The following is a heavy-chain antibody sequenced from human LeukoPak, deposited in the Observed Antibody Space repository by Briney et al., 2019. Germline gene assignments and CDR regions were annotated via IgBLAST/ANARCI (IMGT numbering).Heavy chain of an antibody. Sequence: SGGSLRLSCAASAFTFSKHAMTWVRQAPGKGLEWVPSININGDRTYYADSVKGRFTISRDNSKNTLYLQMNSLRVEDTALYYCANEIRPNDYWGQGTLVTVS. CDR2: ININGDRT. J-gene: IGHJ4*02. CDR1: AFTFSKHA. D-gene: IGHD6-6*01. CDR3: ANEIRPNDY. V-gene: IGHV3-23*01.